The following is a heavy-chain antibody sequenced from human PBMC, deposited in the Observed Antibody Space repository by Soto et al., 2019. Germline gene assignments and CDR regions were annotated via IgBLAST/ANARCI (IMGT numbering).Heavy chain of an antibody. Sequence: QLQLQESGSGLVKPSQTLSLTCAVSGDSITSGGYSWSWIRQPPGKGLEWIGYIYHRETTYYNPSLESRVTISVDRSKSQFSLKLGSVTAADTAVYFCAIVFRDHRLDSWGQGTLVTVSS. CDR3: AIVFRDHRLDS. V-gene: IGHV4-30-2*01. D-gene: IGHD2-21*01. J-gene: IGHJ4*02. CDR2: IYHRETT. CDR1: GDSITSGGYS.